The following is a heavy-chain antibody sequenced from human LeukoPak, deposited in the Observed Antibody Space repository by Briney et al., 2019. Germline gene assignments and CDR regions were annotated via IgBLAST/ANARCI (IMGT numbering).Heavy chain of an antibody. CDR2: IYYSGST. D-gene: IGHD2-15*01. V-gene: IGHV4-59*01. J-gene: IGHJ4*02. Sequence: PSETLSLTCTVSGGSISSYYWSWVRQPPGKGLEWVGYIYYSGSTNYNPSLKSRVTISVDTSKNQLSLKLSSVTAADTAVYYCARSYCSGGSCYWGPFDYWGQGTLVTVSS. CDR3: ARSYCSGGSCYWGPFDY. CDR1: GGSISSYY.